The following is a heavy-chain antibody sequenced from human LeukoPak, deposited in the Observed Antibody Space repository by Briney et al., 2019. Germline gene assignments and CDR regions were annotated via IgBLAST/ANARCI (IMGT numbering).Heavy chain of an antibody. CDR3: ARGRYSSSWYPYWYFDL. CDR1: GGSISSSSYY. Sequence: SETLSLTCTVSGGSISSSSYYWGWIRQPPGKGLEWIGSIYYSGSTYYNPSLKSRVTISVDTSKNQFSLKLSSVTAADTAVYYCARGRYSSSWYPYWYFDLWGRGTLVTVSS. CDR2: IYYSGST. V-gene: IGHV4-39*01. D-gene: IGHD6-13*01. J-gene: IGHJ2*01.